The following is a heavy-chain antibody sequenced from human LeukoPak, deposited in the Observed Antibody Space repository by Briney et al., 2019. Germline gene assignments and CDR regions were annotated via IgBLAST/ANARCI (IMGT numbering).Heavy chain of an antibody. Sequence: PGGSLRLSCAASGFTFSSYAMSWVRQAPGKGLEWVSAISGSGGSTYYADSVKGRFTISRDNSKNTLYLQMNSLRAEDTAVYYCAKDLGELRFLEWLLLTYFDYWGQGTLVTVSS. D-gene: IGHD3-3*01. CDR2: ISGSGGST. V-gene: IGHV3-23*01. CDR1: GFTFSSYA. J-gene: IGHJ4*02. CDR3: AKDLGELRFLEWLLLTYFDY.